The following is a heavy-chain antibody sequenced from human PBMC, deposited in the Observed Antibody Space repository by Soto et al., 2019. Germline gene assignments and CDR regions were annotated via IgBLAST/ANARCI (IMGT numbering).Heavy chain of an antibody. Sequence: EVQLLESGGGLVQPGGSLRLSCAASGFTFSSYAMWWVRQAPGKGLVRVSAISGGGETTYYADSVKGRFTISRDNSKNTLCLRMNSLRADDTAVYYCAFNSGSGSYYVDYWGQGTVVTVSS. V-gene: IGHV3-23*01. CDR3: AFNSGSGSYYVDY. CDR1: GFTFSSYA. J-gene: IGHJ4*02. CDR2: ISGGGETT. D-gene: IGHD3-10*01.